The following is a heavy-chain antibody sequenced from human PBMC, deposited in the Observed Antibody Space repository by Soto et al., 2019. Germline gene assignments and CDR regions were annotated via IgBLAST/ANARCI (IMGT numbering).Heavy chain of an antibody. V-gene: IGHV1-69*13. Sequence: SVKVSCKASGGTFSSYAISWVRQAPGQGLEWMGGIIPIFGTADYAQKFQGRVTITADESTSTAYMELSSLRSEDTAVYYCASQLTGDYYYYGMDVWGQGTTVTVSS. CDR2: IIPIFGTA. CDR3: ASQLTGDYYYYGMDV. CDR1: GGTFSSYA. J-gene: IGHJ6*02. D-gene: IGHD7-27*01.